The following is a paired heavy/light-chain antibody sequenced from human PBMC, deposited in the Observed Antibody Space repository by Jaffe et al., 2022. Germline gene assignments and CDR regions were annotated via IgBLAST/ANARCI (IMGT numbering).Light chain of an antibody. CDR3: QQRKSWPRT. CDR1: QSINSF. V-gene: IGKV3-11*01. CDR2: DAS. Sequence: EIVLTQSPATLSLSPGERATLSCRASQSINSFLAWYQQKPGQAPRLLIYDASNRATGIPARFSGSGSGTDFTLTISSLEPEDFAVYYCQQRKSWPRTFGQGTKLEIK. J-gene: IGKJ2*01.
Heavy chain of an antibody. CDR2: IGWGDDK. CDR1: GFSLSTNGMC. Sequence: QVTLRESGPALVKPTQTLTLTCTFSGFSLSTNGMCVSWVRQPPGKALEWLALIGWGDDKYYSTSLKTRLTISKDTSKNQVVLTMTNMDPADTAIYYCARVIRGGYNFFDWWEDYWGQGTLVTVSS. J-gene: IGHJ4*02. D-gene: IGHD5-12*01. CDR3: ARVIRGGYNFFDWWEDY. V-gene: IGHV2-70*20.